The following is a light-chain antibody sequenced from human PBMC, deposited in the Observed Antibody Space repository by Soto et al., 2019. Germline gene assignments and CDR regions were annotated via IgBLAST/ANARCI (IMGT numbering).Light chain of an antibody. Sequence: DIQMTQSPSSLSASVGDRVTISCQTSRDIRKYLNWYQQKPGKPPQLLIFEASNLETGVPSRFSGRGSVTNLTLTISILQPEDFATYYCQQYIDVPRTFGQGTKVGIK. V-gene: IGKV1-33*01. CDR2: EAS. J-gene: IGKJ1*01. CDR1: RDIRKY. CDR3: QQYIDVPRT.